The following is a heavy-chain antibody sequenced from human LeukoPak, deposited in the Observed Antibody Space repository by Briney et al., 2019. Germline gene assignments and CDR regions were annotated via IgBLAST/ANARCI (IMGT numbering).Heavy chain of an antibody. Sequence: ASVKVSCKASGYTFTSYDINWVRQATGQGLEWMGWMNPNSGNTGYAQKFQGRVTMTRNTSISTAYMELSSLRSEDTAVYYCAGAVRVRRFYYYMDVWGKGTTVTVSS. CDR1: GYTFTSYD. D-gene: IGHD3-10*01. V-gene: IGHV1-8*01. CDR2: MNPNSGNT. CDR3: AGAVRVRRFYYYMDV. J-gene: IGHJ6*03.